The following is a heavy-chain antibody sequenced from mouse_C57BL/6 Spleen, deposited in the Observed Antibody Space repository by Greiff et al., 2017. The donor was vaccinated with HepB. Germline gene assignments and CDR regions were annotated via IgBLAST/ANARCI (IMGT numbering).Heavy chain of an antibody. CDR3: TRARRVGTTVGYFDY. CDR1: GFTFSSYA. J-gene: IGHJ2*01. CDR2: ISSGGDYI. D-gene: IGHD1-1*01. Sequence: EVMLVESGEGLVKPGGSLKLSCAASGFTFSSYAMSWVRQTPEKRLEWVAYISSGGDYIYYADTVKGRFTISRDNARNTLYLQMSSLKSEDTAMYYCTRARRVGTTVGYFDYWGQGTTLTVSS. V-gene: IGHV5-9-1*02.